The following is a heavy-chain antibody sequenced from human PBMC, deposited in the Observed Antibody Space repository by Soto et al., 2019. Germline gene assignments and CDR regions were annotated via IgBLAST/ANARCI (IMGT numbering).Heavy chain of an antibody. CDR1: GYTFTSYY. V-gene: IGHV1-46*01. CDR2: INPSGGST. J-gene: IGHJ4*02. Sequence: QVQLVQSGAEVKKPGASVKVSCKASGYTFTSYYMHWVRQAPGQGLEWMGIINPSGGSTSYAQKFQGRVTMNRDTSTSKVYMELSSLRSEDTAVYYCARVNLMTTGPGDYWGQGTLVTVSS. D-gene: IGHD4-17*01. CDR3: ARVNLMTTGPGDY.